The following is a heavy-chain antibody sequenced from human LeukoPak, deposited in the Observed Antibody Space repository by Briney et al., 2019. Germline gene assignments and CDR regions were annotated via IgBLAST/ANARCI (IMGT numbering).Heavy chain of an antibody. CDR3: AREYYYDSSGEVGAFDI. CDR1: GGTFSSYA. CDR2: IIPILGIA. V-gene: IGHV1-69*04. J-gene: IGHJ3*02. Sequence: SVKVSCKASGGTFSSYAISWVRQAPGQGLEWMGRIIPILGIANYAQKFQGRVTITADKSTSTAYMELSSLRSEDTAVYYCAREYYYDSSGEVGAFDIWGQGTMVTVSS. D-gene: IGHD3-22*01.